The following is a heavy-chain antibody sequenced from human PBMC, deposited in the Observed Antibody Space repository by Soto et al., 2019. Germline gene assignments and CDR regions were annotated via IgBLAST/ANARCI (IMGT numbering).Heavy chain of an antibody. D-gene: IGHD1-26*01. V-gene: IGHV4-39*01. CDR1: GGSISSSSYY. CDR2: IYYSGST. CDR3: SRRELVGAAQVDY. Sequence: QLQLQESGPGLVKPSETLSLTCTVSGGSISSSSYYWGWIRQPPGKGLEWIGSIYYSGSTYYNPAVKSGVTISVDRSMTQLILQLRSVTAADTAVYYCSRRELVGAAQVDYWGQGTLVTVSS. J-gene: IGHJ4*02.